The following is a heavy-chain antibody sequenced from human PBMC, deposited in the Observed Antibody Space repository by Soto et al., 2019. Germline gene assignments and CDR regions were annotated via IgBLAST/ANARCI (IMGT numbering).Heavy chain of an antibody. CDR2: ISGSGGST. CDR3: AKSVVKYGYSSSWYPKNFDY. D-gene: IGHD6-13*01. V-gene: IGHV3-23*01. CDR1: GFTFSSYA. Sequence: GGSLRLSCAASGFTFSSYAMSWVRQAPGKGLEWVSAISGSGGSTYYADSVKGRFTISRDNSKNTLYLQMNSLRAEDTAVYYCAKSVVKYGYSSSWYPKNFDYWGQGTLVTVSS. J-gene: IGHJ4*02.